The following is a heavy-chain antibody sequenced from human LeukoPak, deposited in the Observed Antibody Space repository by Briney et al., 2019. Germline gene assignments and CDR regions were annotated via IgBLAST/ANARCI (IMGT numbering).Heavy chain of an antibody. D-gene: IGHD1-26*01. CDR2: FHYSEGT. V-gene: IGHV4-59*01. CDR3: ARGDPSGRPGIAFDY. CDR1: GGSISSFY. Sequence: PSEALSLTCTGSGGSISSFYLTWLRQPPGKGLEWIGNFHYSEGTKYNPSLKSRAAISEDTSKNQFSLMVNSVTAADTAVYYCARGDPSGRPGIAFDYWGQGTLVTVSS. J-gene: IGHJ4*02.